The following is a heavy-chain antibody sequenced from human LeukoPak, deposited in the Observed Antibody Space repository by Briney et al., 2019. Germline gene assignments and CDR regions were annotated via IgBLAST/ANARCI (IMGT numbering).Heavy chain of an antibody. CDR3: AKGVDDYYGSGSLDS. V-gene: IGHV5-51*01. J-gene: IGHJ5*01. D-gene: IGHD3-10*01. CDR2: IYPGDSDT. Sequence: GESLKISCKGSGYSFTSYWIGWVRQMPGKGLEWMGIIYPGDSDTRYSPSFQGQVTISADKSISTAYLQWSSLKASDTAMYYCAKGVDDYYGSGSLDSWGQGTLVTVSS. CDR1: GYSFTSYW.